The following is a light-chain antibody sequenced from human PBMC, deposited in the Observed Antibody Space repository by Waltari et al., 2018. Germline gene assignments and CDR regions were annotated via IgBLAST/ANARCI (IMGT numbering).Light chain of an antibody. CDR3: QERSDWRGLT. CDR1: QSFNNY. V-gene: IGKV3-11*01. CDR2: DAS. Sequence: EIVLTQSPATLSLSPGERAVLSCRASQSFNNYLAWYQQKPGQAPRLRIYDASTRATGIAARFSGSGSGTDFTLTISSLEPEDSAVYYCQERSDWRGLTFGPGTKVDIK. J-gene: IGKJ3*01.